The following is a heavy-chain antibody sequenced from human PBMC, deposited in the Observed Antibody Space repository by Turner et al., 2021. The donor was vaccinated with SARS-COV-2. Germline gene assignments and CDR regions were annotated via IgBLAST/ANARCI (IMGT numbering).Heavy chain of an antibody. V-gene: IGHV4-39*01. CDR2: ISYSGST. CDR3: ASTVWLRGAFDM. J-gene: IGHJ3*02. Sequence: QLQLPESGPGLVKPSETLSLTCTVSGGSISRSDYYWGWLRQPPGKGLVWMGSISYSGSTFYNPSLNSRVTISVDTSKNQFSLKLSSVTAADTAVYYCASTVWLRGAFDMWGQGTMVTVSS. CDR1: GGSISRSDYY. D-gene: IGHD5-18*01.